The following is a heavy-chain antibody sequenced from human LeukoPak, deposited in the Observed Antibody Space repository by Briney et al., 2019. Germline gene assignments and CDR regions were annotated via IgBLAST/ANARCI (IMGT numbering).Heavy chain of an antibody. Sequence: PSETLSLTCTVSGGSISSGGYYWSWIRQHPGKGLEWIGYIYYSGSTYYNPSLKSRVTISVDTSKNQFSLKLSSVTAAGTAVYFCARAEPSITIVRGVIPFDPWGQGTLVTVSS. CDR3: ARAEPSITIVRGVIPFDP. CDR2: IYYSGST. V-gene: IGHV4-31*03. CDR1: GGSISSGGYY. J-gene: IGHJ5*02. D-gene: IGHD3-10*01.